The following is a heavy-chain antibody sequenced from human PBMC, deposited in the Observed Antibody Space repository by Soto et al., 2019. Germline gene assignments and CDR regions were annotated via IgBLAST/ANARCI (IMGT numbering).Heavy chain of an antibody. CDR1: GGSISSYY. V-gene: IGHV4-59*01. Sequence: PSETLSLTCTVSGGSISSYYWSWIRQPPGKGLEWIGYIYYSGSTNYNPSLKSRVTISVDTSKNQFSLKLSSVTAADTAVYYCARWGYLGEDAFDSWGQGTMVTVSS. CDR2: IYYSGST. J-gene: IGHJ3*02. CDR3: ARWGYLGEDAFDS. D-gene: IGHD3-3*01.